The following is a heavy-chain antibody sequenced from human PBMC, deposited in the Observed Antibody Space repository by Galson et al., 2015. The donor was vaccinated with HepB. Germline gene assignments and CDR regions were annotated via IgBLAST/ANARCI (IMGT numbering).Heavy chain of an antibody. CDR3: ARDAVVVPAARGCWFDP. V-gene: IGHV1-69*01. D-gene: IGHD2-2*01. J-gene: IGHJ5*02. CDR2: IIPIFGTA. Sequence: SCKASGGTFSSYAISWVRQAPGQGLEWMGGIIPIFGTATYAQKFQGRVTITADESTSTAYMELSSLRSEDTAVYYCARDAVVVPAARGCWFDPWGQGTLVTVSS. CDR1: GGTFSSYA.